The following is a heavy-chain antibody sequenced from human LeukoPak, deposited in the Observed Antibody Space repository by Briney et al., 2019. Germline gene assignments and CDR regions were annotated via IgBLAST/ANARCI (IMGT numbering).Heavy chain of an antibody. J-gene: IGHJ5*02. V-gene: IGHV3-7*01. CDR2: IKQDGSEK. Sequence: GGSLRLSCAASGSTFSSYWMSWVRQAPGKGLEWVANIKQDGSEKYYVDSVEGRFTISRDNAKNSLYLQMNSLGAEDTAVYYCARVGCSGGSCYSGRGPFDPWGQGTLVTVSS. D-gene: IGHD2-15*01. CDR1: GSTFSSYW. CDR3: ARVGCSGGSCYSGRGPFDP.